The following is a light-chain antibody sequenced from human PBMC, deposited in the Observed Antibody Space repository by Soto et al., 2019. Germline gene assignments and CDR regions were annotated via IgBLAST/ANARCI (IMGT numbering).Light chain of an antibody. CDR1: QSISSY. CDR3: QQSYSNART. J-gene: IGKJ1*01. CDR2: AAS. Sequence: DIQMTQSPSSLSASVGDRVTITCRASQSISSYLTWYQQKPGKAPKLLIYAASSLQSGVPSRFSGSGSGTDFTLTISRLQPEDFATCCCQQSYSNARTFGQGTKVEIK. V-gene: IGKV1-39*01.